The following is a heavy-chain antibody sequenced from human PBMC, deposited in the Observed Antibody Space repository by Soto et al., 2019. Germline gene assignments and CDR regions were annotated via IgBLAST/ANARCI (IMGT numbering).Heavy chain of an antibody. V-gene: IGHV3-48*01. D-gene: IGHD6-19*01. CDR2: ISSSSTI. CDR3: ARERGSGWTFDY. CDR1: GFTFSTSS. Sequence: SLRLSCAASGFTFSTSSMNWVRQAPGKGLEWVSSISSSSTIYYADSVKGRFTISRDNVQNSLYLQMHSLRAEDTAVYYCARERGSGWTFDYWGQGTLVTVSS. J-gene: IGHJ4*02.